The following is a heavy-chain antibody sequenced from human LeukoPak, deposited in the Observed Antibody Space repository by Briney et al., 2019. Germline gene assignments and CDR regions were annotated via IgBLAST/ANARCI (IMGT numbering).Heavy chain of an antibody. V-gene: IGHV3-7*01. CDR2: IKQDGSEK. D-gene: IGHD6-13*01. CDR1: GFTFSTYG. CDR3: ARDSAGNDY. Sequence: GRSLRLSCAASGFTFSTYGMSWVRQAPGKGLEWVANIKQDGSEKYYVDSVKGRFTISRDNAKNSLYLQMNSLRAEDTAMYYCARDSAGNDYWGQGTLVTVSS. J-gene: IGHJ4*02.